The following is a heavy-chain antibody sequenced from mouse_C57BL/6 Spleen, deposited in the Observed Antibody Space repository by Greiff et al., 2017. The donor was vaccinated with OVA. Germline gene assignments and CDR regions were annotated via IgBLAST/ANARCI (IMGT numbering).Heavy chain of an antibody. CDR1: GYAFSSSW. Sequence: VQLQQSGPELVKPGASVKISCKASGYAFSSSWMNWVKQRPGKGLEWIGRIYPGDGDTNYNGKFKGKATLTADKSSSTAYMQLSSLTSEDSAVYFCARYYEGRHWYFDVWGTGTTVTVSS. CDR3: ARYYEGRHWYFDV. CDR2: IYPGDGDT. D-gene: IGHD2-4*01. J-gene: IGHJ1*03. V-gene: IGHV1-82*01.